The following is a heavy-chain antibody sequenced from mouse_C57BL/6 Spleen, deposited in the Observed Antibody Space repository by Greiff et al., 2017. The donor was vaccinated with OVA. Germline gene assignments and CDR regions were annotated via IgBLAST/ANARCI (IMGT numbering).Heavy chain of an antibody. J-gene: IGHJ2*01. CDR3: ARDDTAVVGYFDY. CDR1: GYTFTSYW. D-gene: IGHD1-1*01. CDR2: IDPSDSYT. Sequence: QVQLQQPGAELVRPGTSVKLSCKASGYTFTSYWMHWVKQRPGQGLEWIGVIDPSDSYTNYNQKFKGKATLTVDTSSSTAYMQLSSLTSEDSAVDYCARDDTAVVGYFDYWGQGTTLTVSS. V-gene: IGHV1-59*01.